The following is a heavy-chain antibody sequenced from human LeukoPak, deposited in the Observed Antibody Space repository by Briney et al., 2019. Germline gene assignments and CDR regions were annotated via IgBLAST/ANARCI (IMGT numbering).Heavy chain of an antibody. J-gene: IGHJ4*02. Sequence: SETLSLTCTVSGGSLSSYYWSWIRQPPGKGLEWIGYIYYSGSTNYNPSLKSRVTISVDTSKNQFSLKLSSVTAADTAVYYCARGVLRTTVTRFDYWGQGTLVTVSS. V-gene: IGHV4-59*01. D-gene: IGHD4-17*01. CDR1: GGSLSSYY. CDR3: ARGVLRTTVTRFDY. CDR2: IYYSGST.